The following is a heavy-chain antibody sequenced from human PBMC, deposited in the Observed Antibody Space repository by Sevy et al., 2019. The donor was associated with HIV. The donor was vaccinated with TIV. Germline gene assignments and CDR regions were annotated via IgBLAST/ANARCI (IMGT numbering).Heavy chain of an antibody. D-gene: IGHD3-16*01. CDR3: AKNRPPGGSYFSRHGMDV. CDR1: GFTFSTYD. V-gene: IGHV3-30*18. J-gene: IGHJ6*02. Sequence: GGSLRLSCAASGFTFSTYDMHWVRQAPGKGLEWVAIISHDGSYRYYADSARGRFSMSRDNSNNIMYLQMNGLSIEDTALYYCAKNRPPGGSYFSRHGMDVWGRGTTVTVSS. CDR2: ISHDGSYR.